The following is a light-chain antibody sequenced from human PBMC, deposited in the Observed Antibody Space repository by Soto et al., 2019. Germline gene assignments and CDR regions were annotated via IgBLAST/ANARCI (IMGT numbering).Light chain of an antibody. CDR2: GAF. CDR1: HSMSNSN. CDR3: QQRNIWPPVT. Sequence: IVLTQSPGTLSLSTGDRATLSCRASHSMSNSNLAWYQHKPGQAPRLLIYGAFNRAAGIPARFSGSGSGTDFTLTISSLEPEDSAVYYCQQRNIWPPVTLGQGTRLEIK. J-gene: IGKJ5*01. V-gene: IGKV3D-20*02.